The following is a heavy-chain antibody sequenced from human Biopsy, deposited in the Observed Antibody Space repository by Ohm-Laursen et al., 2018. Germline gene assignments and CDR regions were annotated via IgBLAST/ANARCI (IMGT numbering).Heavy chain of an antibody. D-gene: IGHD2/OR15-2a*01. Sequence: GTLSLTCVVYGGSLSGYYWNWIRQSPGKGLEWIGEINHRGFTSNNPSLKSRVTISVDTSKNQFSLKLGSVTAADTAVYYCAKNLAVSSYALDIWGQGTMVTGSS. V-gene: IGHV4-34*01. CDR3: AKNLAVSSYALDI. J-gene: IGHJ3*02. CDR2: INHRGFT. CDR1: GGSLSGYY.